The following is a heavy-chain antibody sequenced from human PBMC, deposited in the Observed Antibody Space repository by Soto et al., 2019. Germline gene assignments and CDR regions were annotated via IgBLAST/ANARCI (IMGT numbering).Heavy chain of an antibody. CDR1: GYTFTSYD. V-gene: IGHV1-8*01. CDR2: MNPNSGNT. CDR3: ARGAGRYYYDSSGWY. D-gene: IGHD3-22*01. Sequence: GASVKVSCEASGYTFTSYDINWVRQATGQGLEWMGWMNPNSGNTGYAQKFQGRVTMTRNTSISTAYMELSSLRSEDTAVYYCARGAGRYYYDSSGWYWGQGTLVTVSS. J-gene: IGHJ4*02.